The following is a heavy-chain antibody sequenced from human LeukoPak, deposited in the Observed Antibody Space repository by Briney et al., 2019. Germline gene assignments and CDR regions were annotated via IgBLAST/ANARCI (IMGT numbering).Heavy chain of an antibody. D-gene: IGHD3-10*01. CDR1: GGSISIYY. CDR3: ARGTYYYGSGNYNWFDP. Sequence: SETLSLTCTVSGGSISIYYWSWIRQPPGKGLEWIGYIYYSGSTNYNPSLRSRVTISVDTSKNQFSLKLSSVTAADTAVYYRARGTYYYGSGNYNWFDPWGQGTLVTVSS. J-gene: IGHJ5*02. CDR2: IYYSGST. V-gene: IGHV4-59*01.